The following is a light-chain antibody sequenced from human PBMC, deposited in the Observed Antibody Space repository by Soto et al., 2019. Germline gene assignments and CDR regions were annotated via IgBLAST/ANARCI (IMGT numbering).Light chain of an antibody. J-gene: IGLJ2*01. CDR1: GSDVGGYNY. CDR2: DVS. CDR3: SSYTSASTTLV. Sequence: QSALTQPASVSGSPGQSITISCTGTGSDVGGYNYVSWYQQHPGKAPKVMIYDVSNRPSGVSNRFSGSKSGNTASLTISWLQAEDEADYYCSSYTSASTTLVFGGGTKVTVL. V-gene: IGLV2-14*01.